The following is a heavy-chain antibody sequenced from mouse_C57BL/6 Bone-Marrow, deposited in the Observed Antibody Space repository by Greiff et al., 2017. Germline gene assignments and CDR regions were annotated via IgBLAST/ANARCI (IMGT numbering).Heavy chain of an antibody. Sequence: VQLQQSGAELARPGASVKLSCKASGYTFTSYGISWVKQRTGQGLAWIGEIYPRSGNTYYNEKFKGKATLTADKSSSTAYMELLSLTSEDSAVYVCARKGIYGSIYYFDYWGQGTTLTVSS. CDR2: IYPRSGNT. J-gene: IGHJ2*01. CDR1: GYTFTSYG. V-gene: IGHV1-81*01. CDR3: ARKGIYGSIYYFDY. D-gene: IGHD1-1*01.